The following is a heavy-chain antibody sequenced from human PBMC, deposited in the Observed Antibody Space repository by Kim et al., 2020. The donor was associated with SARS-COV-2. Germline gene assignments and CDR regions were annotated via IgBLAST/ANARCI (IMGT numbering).Heavy chain of an antibody. CDR1: GFTFSSYT. CDR3: ARRRDCNNDVCYGLDV. Sequence: GGSLRLSCAASGFTFSSYTMNWVRQAPGQGLEWVSNIGTRSRYIYYADSVRGRFTISRDNAKNSLYLQMNSLRAEDTAVYYCARRRDCNNDVCYGLDVWGLGTTVTVSS. D-gene: IGHD2-8*01. J-gene: IGHJ6*02. CDR2: IGTRSRYI. V-gene: IGHV3-21*01.